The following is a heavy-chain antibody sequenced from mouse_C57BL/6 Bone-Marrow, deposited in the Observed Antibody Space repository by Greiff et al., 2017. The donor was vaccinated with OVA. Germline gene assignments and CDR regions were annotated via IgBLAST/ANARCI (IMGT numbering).Heavy chain of an antibody. J-gene: IGHJ3*01. CDR3: LSGPSWLAY. V-gene: IGHV1-69*01. D-gene: IGHD3-2*02. Sequence: VQLQQPGAELVMPGASVKLSCKASGYTFTSYWMHWVKQRPGQGLEWIGEIDPSDSYTNYNQKFKGKSTLTVDKSSSTAYMQLSSLTSEDSAVYYCLSGPSWLAYWGQGTLVTVSA. CDR2: IDPSDSYT. CDR1: GYTFTSYW.